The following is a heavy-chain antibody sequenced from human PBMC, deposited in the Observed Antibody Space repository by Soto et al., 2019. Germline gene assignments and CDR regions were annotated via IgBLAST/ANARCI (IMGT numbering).Heavy chain of an antibody. J-gene: IGHJ4*02. CDR1: GGSINSRYW. V-gene: IGHV4-4*02. CDR3: ARDQNGSGNYYTRYFEY. Sequence: SETLSLTCSVSGGSINSRYWWSWVRQSPGKGLEWIGEIYHSGSTNYNPSLKSRVTISVDKSKNQFSLNLSSVTAADTAVYYCARDQNGSGNYYTRYFEYWGQGTLVTVSS. CDR2: IYHSGST. D-gene: IGHD3-10*01.